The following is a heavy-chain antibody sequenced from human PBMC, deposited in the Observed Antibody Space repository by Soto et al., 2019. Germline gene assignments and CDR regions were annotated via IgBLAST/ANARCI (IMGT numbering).Heavy chain of an antibody. Sequence: SETLSLTCTVSGGSISSSSYYWGWIRQPPGKGLEWIGSIYYSGSTYYNPSLKSRGTISVDTSKNQFSLKLSSVTAADTAVYYCASLHSSGWYHFDYWGQGTLVTVSS. J-gene: IGHJ4*02. CDR2: IYYSGST. CDR1: GGSISSSSYY. V-gene: IGHV4-39*01. D-gene: IGHD6-19*01. CDR3: ASLHSSGWYHFDY.